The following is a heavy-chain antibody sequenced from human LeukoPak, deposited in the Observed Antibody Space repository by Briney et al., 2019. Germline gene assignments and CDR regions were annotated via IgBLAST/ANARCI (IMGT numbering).Heavy chain of an antibody. D-gene: IGHD1-26*01. J-gene: IGHJ4*02. CDR1: GFTFSSYW. CDR3: ARGGALVDY. Sequence: GGSLRLSCAASGFTFSSYWTSWVRQAPGKGLEWVANIKQDGSEKYYVDSVKGRFTISRDNAKNPLYLQMNSLRAEDTAVYYCARGGALVDYWGQGTLVTVSS. CDR2: IKQDGSEK. V-gene: IGHV3-7*01.